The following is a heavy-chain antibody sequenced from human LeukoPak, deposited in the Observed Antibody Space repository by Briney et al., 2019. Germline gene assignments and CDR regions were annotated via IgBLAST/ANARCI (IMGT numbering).Heavy chain of an antibody. CDR3: AREFDS. V-gene: IGHV4-61*02. CDR2: ISASGRS. Sequence: SQTLSLTRTVSGGSISSGDYYWSWIRQPAGKGLEWIGRISASGRSNYNPSLKSRLTISIDTSKNQFSLMRSSVTATDTAVYYCAREFDSWGQGTLVTVSS. J-gene: IGHJ4*02. CDR1: GGSISSGDYY.